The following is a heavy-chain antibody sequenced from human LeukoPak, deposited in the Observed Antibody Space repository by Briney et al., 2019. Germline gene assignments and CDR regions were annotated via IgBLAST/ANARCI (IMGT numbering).Heavy chain of an antibody. CDR2: IYYSGRT. CDR1: GDSISSDF. J-gene: IGHJ5*02. CDR3: ARLRLAVSGTPWDWFDP. D-gene: IGHD6-19*01. Sequence: TETLSLTCTVSGDSISSDFWTWIRQPPGKGLEWIGYIYYSGRTNYNPSLKSRVTISVDTSRNQFSLKLSSVTAAETAVYYCARLRLAVSGTPWDWFDPWGQRTLVTVSS. V-gene: IGHV4-59*08.